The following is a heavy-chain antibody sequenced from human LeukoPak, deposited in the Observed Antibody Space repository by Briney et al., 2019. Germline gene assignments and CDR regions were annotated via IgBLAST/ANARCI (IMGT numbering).Heavy chain of an antibody. CDR2: INTDGTTT. CDR3: ATGGNYRFDY. CDR1: EFTFSSHW. D-gene: IGHD5-24*01. J-gene: IGHJ4*02. Sequence: PGGSLRLSCVVSEFTFSSHWMHWVRQAPGQGLVWVSRINTDGTTTNYAASVKRRSTISKDKAKNTLYLEMNSLRADDTAVCYCATGGNYRFDYWGQGTLVTVSS. V-gene: IGHV3-74*01.